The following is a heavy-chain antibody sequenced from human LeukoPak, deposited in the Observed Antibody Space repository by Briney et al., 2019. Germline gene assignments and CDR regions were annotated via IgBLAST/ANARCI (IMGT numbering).Heavy chain of an antibody. Sequence: SETLSLTCTVSGGSITSGSYYWGWIRQPPGTGLEWIGSIYYNGGAYYNPSLKSRVTISVDTSKNQFSLKLSSVTAADMAVYYCARLSGTHYEAIDYWGQGTLATVSS. CDR1: GGSITSGSYY. CDR2: IYYNGGA. D-gene: IGHD1-14*01. CDR3: ARLSGTHYEAIDY. J-gene: IGHJ4*02. V-gene: IGHV4-39*01.